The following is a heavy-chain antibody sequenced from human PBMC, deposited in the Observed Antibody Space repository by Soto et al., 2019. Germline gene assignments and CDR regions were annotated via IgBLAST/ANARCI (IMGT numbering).Heavy chain of an antibody. J-gene: IGHJ5*02. CDR1: GGSISRGGYY. D-gene: IGHD3-10*01. Sequence: SETLCLTCTVSGGSISRGGYYWSWIRQHPGKGLEWIGYIYYSGSTYYNPSLKSRVTISVDTSKNQFSLKLSSVTAADTAVYYCARVYGSGSYYVAPNWFDPWGQGTLVTVSS. CDR3: ARVYGSGSYYVAPNWFDP. CDR2: IYYSGST. V-gene: IGHV4-31*03.